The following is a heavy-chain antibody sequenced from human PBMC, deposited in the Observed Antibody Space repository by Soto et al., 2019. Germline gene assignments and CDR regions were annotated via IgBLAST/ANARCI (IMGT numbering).Heavy chain of an antibody. V-gene: IGHV3-15*07. J-gene: IGHJ4*02. Sequence: EVQLVESGGGLVKPGGSLRLSCAASGFTFSNAWMNWVRQAPGKGLEWVGRIKSKTDGGTTDYAAPVKGRFTISRDDSQNTLYLQMNSLKTEDTAVYYCTTEEAAAGTWGFDYWGQGTLVTVSS. D-gene: IGHD6-13*01. CDR3: TTEEAAAGTWGFDY. CDR2: IKSKTDGGTT. CDR1: GFTFSNAW.